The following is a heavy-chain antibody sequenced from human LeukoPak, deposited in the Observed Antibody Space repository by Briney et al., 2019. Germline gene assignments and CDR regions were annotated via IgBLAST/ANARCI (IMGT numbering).Heavy chain of an antibody. CDR1: GGSISSGGYY. Sequence: EASETLSLTCTVSGGSISSGGYYGSWIRQHPGKGLEWIGYIYYSGSTYYNPSLKSRVTISVDTSKNQFSLKLSSVTAADTAVYYCAREHYYDSSGLLRDYGMDVWGQGTTVTVSS. V-gene: IGHV4-31*03. J-gene: IGHJ6*02. CDR2: IYYSGST. CDR3: AREHYYDSSGLLRDYGMDV. D-gene: IGHD3-22*01.